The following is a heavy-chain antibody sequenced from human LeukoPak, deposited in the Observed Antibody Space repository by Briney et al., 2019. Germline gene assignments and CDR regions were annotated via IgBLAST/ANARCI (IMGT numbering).Heavy chain of an antibody. CDR3: AKDAWSGNGIYDPFDI. D-gene: IGHD2/OR15-2a*01. CDR2: MGGGDGDR. J-gene: IGHJ3*02. CDR1: GFVFSRYA. Sequence: GGSLRLSCAASGFVFSRYAMSWVRQAPGKGPEWVSVMGGGDGDRYYIDSVKGRFTISRDNSKNTVALQMNSLRPEDTAIYYCAKDAWSGNGIYDPFDIWGQGTMVTVSS. V-gene: IGHV3-23*01.